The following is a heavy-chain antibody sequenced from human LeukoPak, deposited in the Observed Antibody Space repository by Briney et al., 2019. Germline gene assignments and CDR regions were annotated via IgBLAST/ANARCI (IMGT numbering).Heavy chain of an antibody. V-gene: IGHV3-7*01. Sequence: SGGSLRLSCAASGFTFDDYGMSWVRQAPGKGLEWVANIKQDGSEKYYLDSVKGRFTISRDNAKNSLYLQMNSLRAEDTAVYFCTREAAAGIDYWGQGTLVTVSS. CDR2: IKQDGSEK. D-gene: IGHD6-13*01. J-gene: IGHJ4*02. CDR3: TREAAAGIDY. CDR1: GFTFDDYG.